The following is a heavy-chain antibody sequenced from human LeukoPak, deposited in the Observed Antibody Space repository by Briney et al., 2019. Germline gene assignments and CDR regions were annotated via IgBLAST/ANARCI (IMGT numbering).Heavy chain of an antibody. CDR1: GFTFSSYA. V-gene: IGHV3-30*04. J-gene: IGHJ5*02. D-gene: IGHD3-3*01. Sequence: GGSLRLSCAASGFTFSSYATHWVRQAPGKGLEWVAVISYDGSNKYYADSVKGRFTISRDNSKNTLYLQMNSLRAEDTAVYYCARDLRSGVFGGVIISNWFDPWGQGTLVTVSS. CDR2: ISYDGSNK. CDR3: ARDLRSGVFGGVIISNWFDP.